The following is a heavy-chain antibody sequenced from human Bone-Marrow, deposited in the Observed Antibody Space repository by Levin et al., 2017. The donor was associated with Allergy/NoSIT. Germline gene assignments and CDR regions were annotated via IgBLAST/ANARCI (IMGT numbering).Heavy chain of an antibody. Sequence: GGSLRLSCVASGCSFSTYWMSWVRQAPGKGLEWVANIKEDGSDKYYVDSVKGRVTVSRDNAKNSLYLQMNSLRAEDTAVYYCARGYDYGDYAEAEDFYYGLDVWGQGTTVTVS. CDR3: ARGYDYGDYAEAEDFYYGLDV. V-gene: IGHV3-7*01. CDR1: GCSFSTYW. D-gene: IGHD4-17*01. J-gene: IGHJ6*02. CDR2: IKEDGSDK.